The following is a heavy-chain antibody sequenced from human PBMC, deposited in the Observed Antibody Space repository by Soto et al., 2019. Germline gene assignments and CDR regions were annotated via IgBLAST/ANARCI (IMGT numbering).Heavy chain of an antibody. Sequence: QVQLVQSGAEVKKPGSSVKVSCKASGGTFSSYAISWVRQAPGQGLEWMGGIIPIFGTANYAQKFQGRVTITADESTSTAYMELSSLRSEDTAVYYCVSADQYYYYDSSGQELFDYWGQGTLVTVSS. CDR3: VSADQYYYYDSSGQELFDY. V-gene: IGHV1-69*01. J-gene: IGHJ4*02. CDR1: GGTFSSYA. CDR2: IIPIFGTA. D-gene: IGHD3-22*01.